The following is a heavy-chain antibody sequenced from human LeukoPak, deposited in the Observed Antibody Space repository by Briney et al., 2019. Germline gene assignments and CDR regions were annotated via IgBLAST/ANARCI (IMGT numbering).Heavy chain of an antibody. Sequence: GASVKVSCKASGYTFTGYYMHWVRQAPGQGLEWMGWINPNSGGTNYAQKFQGRVTITADKSTSTAYMELSSLRSEDTAVYYCARDQTYYDSSGNAFDIWGQGTMVTVSS. CDR1: GYTFTGYY. D-gene: IGHD3-22*01. J-gene: IGHJ3*02. V-gene: IGHV1-2*02. CDR3: ARDQTYYDSSGNAFDI. CDR2: INPNSGGT.